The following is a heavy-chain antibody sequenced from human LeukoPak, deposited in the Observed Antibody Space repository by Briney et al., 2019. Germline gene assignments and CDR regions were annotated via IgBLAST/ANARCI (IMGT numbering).Heavy chain of an antibody. Sequence: GESLKISCKGSGYSFTSYWISWVRQMPGKGLEWMGRIDPSDSYTNYSPSFQGHVTISADKSISTAYLQWSSLKASDTAMYYCARYASTAAPFDLWGRGTLDTVSS. CDR2: IDPSDSYT. V-gene: IGHV5-10-1*01. D-gene: IGHD2-15*01. CDR3: ARYASTAAPFDL. J-gene: IGHJ2*01. CDR1: GYSFTSYW.